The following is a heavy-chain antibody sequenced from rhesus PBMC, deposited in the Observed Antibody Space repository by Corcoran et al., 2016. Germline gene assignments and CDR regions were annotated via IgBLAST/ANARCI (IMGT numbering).Heavy chain of an antibody. D-gene: IGHD2-15*01. CDR3: AAPRYCSSTYCSNRFDV. V-gene: IGHV4-147*01. CDR2: IYGSSGST. CDR1: GGSISSNY. J-gene: IGHJ5-1*01. Sequence: QVQLQESGPGLVKPSETLSLTCAGSGGSISSNYWNWIRQPPGKGLEGFGRIYGSSGSTSYNPSLPSRVTISTATSKNQFSLKLGSVTAADTAVYYCAAPRYCSSTYCSNRFDVWGPGVLVTVSS.